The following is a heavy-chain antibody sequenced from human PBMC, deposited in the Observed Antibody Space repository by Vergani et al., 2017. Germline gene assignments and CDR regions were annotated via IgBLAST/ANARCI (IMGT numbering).Heavy chain of an antibody. CDR2: INHSGST. D-gene: IGHD3-9*01. J-gene: IGHJ3*02. CDR1: GGSFSGYY. Sequence: QVQLQQWGAGLMKPSETLSLTCAVYGGSFSGYYWSWIRQPPGKGLEWIGEINHSGSTNYNPSLKSRVTISVDTSKNQFSLKRSSVTAADTAVYYCARRGYDILSSHAFDIWGQGTMVTVSS. V-gene: IGHV4-34*01. CDR3: ARRGYDILSSHAFDI.